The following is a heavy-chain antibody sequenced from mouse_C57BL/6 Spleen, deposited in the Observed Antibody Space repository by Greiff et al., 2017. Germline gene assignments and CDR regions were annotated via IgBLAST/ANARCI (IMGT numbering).Heavy chain of an antibody. J-gene: IGHJ2*01. CDR1: GYAFTNYL. Sequence: VQLQQSGAELVRPGTSVKVSCKASGYAFTNYLIEWVKQRPGQGLEWIGVINPGSGGTNYNEKFKGTATLTADKSSSTAYMQLSSLTSEDSEVFFCARSGHYFDYWGQGTTLTVSS. CDR3: ARSGHYFDY. D-gene: IGHD3-1*01. CDR2: INPGSGGT. V-gene: IGHV1-54*01.